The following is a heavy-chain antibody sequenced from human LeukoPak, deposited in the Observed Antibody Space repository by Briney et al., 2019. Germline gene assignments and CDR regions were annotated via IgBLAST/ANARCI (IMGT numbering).Heavy chain of an antibody. V-gene: IGHV1-46*01. J-gene: IGHJ3*02. CDR3: ARTRFGSSWAYDAFDI. CDR1: GYTFTSYY. Sequence: ASVKVSCKASGYTFTSYYMHWVRQAPGQGLEWMGIINPSGGSTSYAQKFQGRVTMTRDTSTSTVYMELSSLRSEDTAVYYCARTRFGSSWAYDAFDIWGQGTMVTVSS. D-gene: IGHD6-13*01. CDR2: INPSGGST.